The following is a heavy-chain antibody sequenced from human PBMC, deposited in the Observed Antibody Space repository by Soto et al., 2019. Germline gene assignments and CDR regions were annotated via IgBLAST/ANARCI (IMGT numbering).Heavy chain of an antibody. CDR3: ARHGASFYYYYYMDV. J-gene: IGHJ6*03. Sequence: QLQLQESGPGLVKPSETLSLTCTVSGGSISSSSYYWGWIRQPPGKGLEWIGSIYYSGSTYYNPSLKSRVTISVDTSKNQFSLKRSSVTAADTAVYYCARHGASFYYYYYMDVWGKGTTVTVSS. CDR2: IYYSGST. CDR1: GGSISSSSYY. V-gene: IGHV4-39*01. D-gene: IGHD3-16*01.